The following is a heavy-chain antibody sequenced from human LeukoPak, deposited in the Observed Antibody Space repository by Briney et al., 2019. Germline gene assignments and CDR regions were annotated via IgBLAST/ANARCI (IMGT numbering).Heavy chain of an antibody. J-gene: IGHJ4*02. V-gene: IGHV3-23*01. Sequence: GSLRLSCVASGFMFSDFAMSWVRQAPGKGLEWVSGISDSGRGTYYRDSVKGRCIISRDNSKKTVYLQLNNLRVEDTALYFCARHDSFIPYWGQGMLVTVSS. D-gene: IGHD5-18*01. CDR3: ARHDSFIPY. CDR1: GFMFSDFA. CDR2: ISDSGRGT.